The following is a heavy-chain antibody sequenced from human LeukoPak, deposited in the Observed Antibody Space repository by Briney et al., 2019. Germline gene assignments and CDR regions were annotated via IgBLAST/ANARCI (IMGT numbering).Heavy chain of an antibody. CDR2: ISGSGDRA. CDR1: GFTFSDYA. D-gene: IGHD3-22*01. J-gene: IGHJ4*02. CDR3: AKGGAYYYDSSASGFDY. Sequence: AGGSLRLSCITSGFTFSDYAMTWVRQAPGKGLEWVSVISGSGDRAFHAGSVKGRFTISRDNSKDTLYLQMNSLRAEDTAVYYCAKGGAYYYDSSASGFDYWGQGTLVTVSS. V-gene: IGHV3-23*01.